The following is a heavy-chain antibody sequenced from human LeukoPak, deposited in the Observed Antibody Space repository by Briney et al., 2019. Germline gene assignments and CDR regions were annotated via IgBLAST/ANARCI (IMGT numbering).Heavy chain of an antibody. CDR1: GFTFSIYW. J-gene: IGHJ4*02. D-gene: IGHD3-3*01. Sequence: GGSLRRSCAASGFTFSIYWMHWVGHAPGKRLTSVSRVSSDGSITDYTDSVKGRFTISRDNAKNTLYLQMNSLRAEDTAMYYCVRAVGGNDGRTFGYWAQGTLVTVSS. CDR2: VSSDGSIT. V-gene: IGHV3-74*01. CDR3: VRAVGGNDGRTFGY.